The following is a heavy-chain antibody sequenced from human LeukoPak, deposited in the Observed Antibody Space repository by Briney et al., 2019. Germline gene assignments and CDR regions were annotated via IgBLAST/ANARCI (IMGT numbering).Heavy chain of an antibody. CDR3: ARAGDIVALFASADYYYMDV. Sequence: SETLSLTCAVYGGSFSGYYWSWIRQPPGKGLEWIGEINHSGSTNYNPSLESRVTISVDTSKKQFSLKLSSVTAADTAVYYCARAGDIVALFASADYYYMDVWGKGTTVTVSS. J-gene: IGHJ6*03. D-gene: IGHD5-12*01. CDR1: GGSFSGYY. V-gene: IGHV4-34*01. CDR2: INHSGST.